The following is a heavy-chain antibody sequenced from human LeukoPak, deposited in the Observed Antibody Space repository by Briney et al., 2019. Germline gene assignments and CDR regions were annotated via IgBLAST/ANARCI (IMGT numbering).Heavy chain of an antibody. J-gene: IGHJ4*02. CDR3: ARDGAYCGGDCYPTFDFDY. D-gene: IGHD2-21*02. Sequence: GGTLRLSCAASGFTFSNYALHWVCQAPGKGLELVSVIYINGGSTYYANSVKGRFTISRDNSKNTLYLQMGSLRAEDMAVYYCARDGAYCGGDCYPTFDFDYWGQGTLVTVSS. V-gene: IGHV3-64*01. CDR1: GFTFSNYA. CDR2: IYINGGST.